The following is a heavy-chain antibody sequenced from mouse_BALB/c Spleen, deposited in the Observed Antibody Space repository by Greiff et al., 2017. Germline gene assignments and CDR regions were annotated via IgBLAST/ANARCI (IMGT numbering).Heavy chain of an antibody. CDR3: AREDYWDFDV. V-gene: IGHV1-87*01. CDR1: GYTFTSYW. J-gene: IGHJ1*01. CDR2: IYPGDGDT. Sequence: QVQLQQSGAELARPGASVKLSCKASGYTFTSYWMQWVKQRPGQGLEWIGAIYPGDGDTRYTQKFKGKATLTADKSSSTAYMQLSSLASEDSAVYYCAREDYWDFDVWGAGTTVTVSS.